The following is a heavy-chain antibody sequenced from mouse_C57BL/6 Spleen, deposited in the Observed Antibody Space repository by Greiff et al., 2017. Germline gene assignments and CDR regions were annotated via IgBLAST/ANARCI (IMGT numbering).Heavy chain of an antibody. Sequence: EVMLVESGGDLVKPGGSLKLSCAASGFTFSSYGMSWVRQTPDKRLEWVATISSGGSYTYYPDSVKGRFTISRDNAKNTRYLQMSSLKSEDTALYYCARPYYEYDVWYFDVWGTGTTVTVSS. CDR3: ARPYYEYDVWYFDV. CDR2: ISSGGSYT. CDR1: GFTFSSYG. V-gene: IGHV5-6*01. J-gene: IGHJ1*03. D-gene: IGHD2-4*01.